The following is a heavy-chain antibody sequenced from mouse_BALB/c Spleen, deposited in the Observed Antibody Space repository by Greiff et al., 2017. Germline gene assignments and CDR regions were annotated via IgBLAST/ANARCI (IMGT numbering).Heavy chain of an antibody. J-gene: IGHJ4*01. CDR3: AREGTTVLYYAMDY. V-gene: IGHV1S126*01. CDR1: GYSFTSYW. D-gene: IGHD1-1*01. CDR2: IDPSDSET. Sequence: VQLQESGPQLVRPGASVKISCKASGYSFTSYWMHWVKQRPGQGLEWIGMIDPSDSETRLNQKFKYKATLTVDKSSSTAYMQLSSPTSEDSAVYYCAREGTTVLYYAMDYWGQGTSVTVSA.